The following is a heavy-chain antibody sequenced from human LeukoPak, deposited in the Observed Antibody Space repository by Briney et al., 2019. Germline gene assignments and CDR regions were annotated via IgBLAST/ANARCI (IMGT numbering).Heavy chain of an antibody. CDR3: GSAGIAKGWFDP. Sequence: ASVKVSCKASGYTFTSYDINWVRQATGQGLEWMGWMNPNSGNTGYAQKFQGRVTMTRNTSISTAYMELSSLRSEDTAVYYCGSAGIAKGWFDPWGQGTLVTVSS. D-gene: IGHD2-21*01. CDR1: GYTFTSYD. J-gene: IGHJ5*02. V-gene: IGHV1-8*01. CDR2: MNPNSGNT.